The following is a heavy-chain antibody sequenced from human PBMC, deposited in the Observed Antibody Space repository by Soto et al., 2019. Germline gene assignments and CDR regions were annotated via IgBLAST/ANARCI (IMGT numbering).Heavy chain of an antibody. V-gene: IGHV3-53*01. D-gene: IGHD3-16*01. CDR2: IHGGGSA. J-gene: IGHJ4*02. CDR1: GLSVSNNH. Sequence: VQLVESGGGLIQPGGSLRLSCAASGLSVSNNHMTWVRQAPGKGLEWVSLIHGGGSAYYADSVKGRFTISRDNSKNTLYLQMDSLGAEDTAIYYCAGRLTTAASLDYWGQGTVVTVSS. CDR3: AGRLTTAASLDY.